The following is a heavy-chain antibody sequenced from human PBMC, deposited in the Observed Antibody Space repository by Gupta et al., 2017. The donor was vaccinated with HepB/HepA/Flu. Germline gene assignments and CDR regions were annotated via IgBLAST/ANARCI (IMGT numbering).Heavy chain of an antibody. CDR2: IIPIFGTA. CDR1: GGTFSSYA. V-gene: IGHV1-69*01. D-gene: IGHD2-2*01. J-gene: IGHJ4*02. Sequence: QVQLVQSGAEVKKPGSSVKVSCKASGGTFSSYAISWVRRAPGQGLEWTGGIIPIFGTANYAQKFQGRVTITADESTSTAYMELSSLRSEDTAVYYCARGNQPIVPAAMWDYWGQGTLVTVSS. CDR3: ARGNQPIVPAAMWDY.